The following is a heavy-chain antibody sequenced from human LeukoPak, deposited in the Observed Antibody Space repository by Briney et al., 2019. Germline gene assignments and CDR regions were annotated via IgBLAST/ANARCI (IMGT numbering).Heavy chain of an antibody. CDR2: IYPDDYDT. Sequence: GESLKISCKGSGYSFNSYWIGWVRQMPGKGLEWMGIIYPDDYDTRYSPSFQGQVTISADKSISTAYLQWSSLKASDTAMYYCARPMRYYDSSGTIDAFDIWGQGTMVTVSS. V-gene: IGHV5-51*01. CDR3: ARPMRYYDSSGTIDAFDI. J-gene: IGHJ3*02. D-gene: IGHD3-22*01. CDR1: GYSFNSYW.